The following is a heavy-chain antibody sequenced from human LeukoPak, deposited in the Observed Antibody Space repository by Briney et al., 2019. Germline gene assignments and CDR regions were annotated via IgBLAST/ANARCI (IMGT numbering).Heavy chain of an antibody. CDR2: ISYDGSNK. V-gene: IGHV3-30-3*01. CDR1: GFTFSSYA. CDR3: ARPIVVPAADYYYYYGMDV. J-gene: IGHJ6*02. Sequence: PGGSLRLSCAASGFTFSSYAMHWVRQAPGKGLEWVAAISYDGSNKYYADSVKGRFTISRDNSKNTLYLQMNSLKAEDTAVYYCARPIVVPAADYYYYYGMDVWGQGTTVTVSS. D-gene: IGHD2-2*01.